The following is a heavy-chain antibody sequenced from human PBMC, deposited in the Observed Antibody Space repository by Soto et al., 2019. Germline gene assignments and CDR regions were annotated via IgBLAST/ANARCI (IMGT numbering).Heavy chain of an antibody. CDR3: ARIADCSTTSCSFPSRFHIRGYYYYYGLDV. CDR1: GYTFTSYG. J-gene: IGHJ6*02. D-gene: IGHD2-2*01. Sequence: QVQLVQSGAEVKKPGASVKVSCKASGYTFTSYGISWVRQAPGQGLEWVGWISAYNGNSNYAQKYPGRVTMTTETSTNTAYMEMSSLRSDDTAVYYCARIADCSTTSCSFPSRFHIRGYYYYYGLDVWGQGTTVTVSS. V-gene: IGHV1-18*01. CDR2: ISAYNGNS.